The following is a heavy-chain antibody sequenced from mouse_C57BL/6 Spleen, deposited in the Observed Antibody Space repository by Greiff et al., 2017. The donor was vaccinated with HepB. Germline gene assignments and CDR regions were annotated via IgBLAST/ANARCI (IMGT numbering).Heavy chain of an antibody. V-gene: IGHV1-18*01. D-gene: IGHD1-1*01. CDR2: INPNNGGT. CDR1: GYTFTDYN. J-gene: IGHJ3*01. CDR3: ASDYYGSRGAY. Sequence: VQLQQSGPELVKPGASVKIPCKASGYTFTDYNMDWVKQSHGKSLEWIGDINPNNGGTIYNQKFKGKATLTVDKSSSTAYMELRSLTSEDTAVYYCASDYYGSRGAYWGQGTLVTVSA.